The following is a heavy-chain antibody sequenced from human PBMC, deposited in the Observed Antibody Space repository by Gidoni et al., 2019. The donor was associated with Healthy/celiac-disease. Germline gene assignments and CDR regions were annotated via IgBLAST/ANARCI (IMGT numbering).Heavy chain of an antibody. V-gene: IGHV3-23*01. CDR1: GFTFSSYA. J-gene: IGHJ6*02. CDR3: AKGGYCSSTSCYTDYYYYYGMDV. D-gene: IGHD2-2*02. CDR2: ISGSGGST. Sequence: EVQLLESGGGLVQPGGSLRLSCAASGFTFSSYAMSWVRQAPGKGLEWVSAISGSGGSTYYADSVKGRFTISRDNSKNTLYLQMNSLRAEDTAVYYCAKGGYCSSTSCYTDYYYYYGMDVWGQGTTVTVSS.